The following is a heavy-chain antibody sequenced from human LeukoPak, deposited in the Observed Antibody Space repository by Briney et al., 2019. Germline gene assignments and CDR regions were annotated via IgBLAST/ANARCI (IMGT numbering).Heavy chain of an antibody. D-gene: IGHD3-22*01. CDR2: MNPNSGNT. CDR3: VXXXXXDSGYYNYYFDP. Sequence: ASVKVSCKASGYTFTSYDINWVRQATGQGLEWMGWMNPNSGNTGYAQKFQGRVTMTRNTSISTAYMELSSLRSEDTAVYYCVXXXXXDSGYYNYYFDPWGQGTPVTVSS. CDR1: GYTFTSYD. V-gene: IGHV1-8*01. J-gene: IGHJ5*02.